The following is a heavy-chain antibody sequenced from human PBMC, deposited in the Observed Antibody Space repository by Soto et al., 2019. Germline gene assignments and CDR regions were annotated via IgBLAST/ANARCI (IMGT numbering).Heavy chain of an antibody. V-gene: IGHV4-59*02. D-gene: IGHD3-10*01. CDR2: IYSSGNT. Sequence: SETLSLTCSVSGSTVHAYYGSWIRQPPGKELEWIGYIYSSGNTNYNPSLKSRVTISVDTPNNQFFLKLSSVTAADTAVYYCARDRGPTSYFDYWGQGNMVS. CDR3: ARDRGPTSYFDY. J-gene: IGHJ4*02. CDR1: GSTVHAYY.